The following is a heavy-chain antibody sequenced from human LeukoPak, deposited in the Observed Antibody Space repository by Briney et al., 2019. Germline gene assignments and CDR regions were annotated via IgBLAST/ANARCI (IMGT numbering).Heavy chain of an antibody. CDR1: GGSISSSNW. J-gene: IGHJ3*02. D-gene: IGHD5-24*01. V-gene: IGHV4-4*02. CDR2: IYHSGST. Sequence: PSETLSLTCAVSGGSISSSNWWSWVRQPPGKGLEWIGSIYHSGSTYYNPSLKSRVTISVDTSKNQFSLKLSSVTAADTAVYYCARRRDGYEDPDAFDIWGQGTMVTVSS. CDR3: ARRRDGYEDPDAFDI.